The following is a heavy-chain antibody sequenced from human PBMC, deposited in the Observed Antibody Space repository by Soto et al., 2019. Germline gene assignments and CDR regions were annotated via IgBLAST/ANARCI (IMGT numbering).Heavy chain of an antibody. Sequence: QVQLVESGGGVVQPGRSLRLSCAASGFTFSSYAMHWVRQAPGKGLEWVAVISYDGSNKYYADSVKGRFTISRDNSKNTLYLQMNSLRAEDTAVYYCARDHTPLVLTDSFGYWGQGTLVTVSS. CDR3: ARDHTPLVLTDSFGY. J-gene: IGHJ4*02. V-gene: IGHV3-30-3*01. CDR2: ISYDGSNK. D-gene: IGHD2-21*02. CDR1: GFTFSSYA.